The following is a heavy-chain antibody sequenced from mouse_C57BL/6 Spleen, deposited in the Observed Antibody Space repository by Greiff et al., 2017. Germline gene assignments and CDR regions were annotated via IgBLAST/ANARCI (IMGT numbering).Heavy chain of an antibody. Sequence: EVQLVESGGGLVKPGGSLKLSCAASGFTFSSYAMSWVRQTPEKRLEWVATISDGGSYTYSPDNVKGRFTISRDNAKNNLYLQVSHLKSEDTAMYYCARVGDYDGFDYWGQGTTRTFSS. D-gene: IGHD2-4*01. CDR2: ISDGGSYT. J-gene: IGHJ2*01. V-gene: IGHV5-4*01. CDR1: GFTFSSYA. CDR3: ARVGDYDGFDY.